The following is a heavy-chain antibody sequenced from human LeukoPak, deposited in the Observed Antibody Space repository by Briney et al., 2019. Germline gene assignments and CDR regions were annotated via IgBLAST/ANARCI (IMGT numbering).Heavy chain of an antibody. CDR3: ARESTAVGPGWFDP. CDR2: ISGSGGST. Sequence: PGGSLRLSCAASGFTFSSYAMSWVRQAPGKGLEWVSGISGSGGSTYYADSVKGRFTISRDNSRSTLYLQMNSLRADDTAVYYCARESTAVGPGWFDPWGQGTLVTVSS. D-gene: IGHD6-13*01. V-gene: IGHV3-23*01. CDR1: GFTFSSYA. J-gene: IGHJ5*02.